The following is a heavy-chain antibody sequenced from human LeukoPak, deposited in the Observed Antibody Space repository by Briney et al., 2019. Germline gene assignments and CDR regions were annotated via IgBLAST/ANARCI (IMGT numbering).Heavy chain of an antibody. CDR3: AKAYSSGWALDY. D-gene: IGHD6-19*01. J-gene: IGHJ4*02. CDR2: ISGSGGST. CDR1: GFTFSSYA. V-gene: IGHV3-23*01. Sequence: GGSLRLSCAASGFTFSSYAMSWVRQAPGKGLEWVSAISGSGGSTYYADSVKGRFTISRDNSKSTLYLQMNSLRAEDTAVYYCAKAYSSGWALDYWGQGTLVTVSS.